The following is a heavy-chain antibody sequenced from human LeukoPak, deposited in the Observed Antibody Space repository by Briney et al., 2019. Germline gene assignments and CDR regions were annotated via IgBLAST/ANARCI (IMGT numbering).Heavy chain of an antibody. CDR2: INYSGTT. CDR3: ARLRDGRWLLEY. CDR1: GGSISSSGYY. V-gene: IGHV4-39*01. Sequence: PSETLSLTCTASGGSISSSGYYWGWIRQPPGKGLEWIASINYSGTTYHNPSLKSRVTISEDRSKNQFSLKLSSVTAADTAVYYCARLRDGRWLLEYWGQGTLVTVSS. J-gene: IGHJ4*02. D-gene: IGHD5-24*01.